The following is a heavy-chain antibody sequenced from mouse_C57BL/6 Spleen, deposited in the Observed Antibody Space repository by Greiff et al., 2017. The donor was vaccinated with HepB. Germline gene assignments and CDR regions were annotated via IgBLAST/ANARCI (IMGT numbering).Heavy chain of an antibody. CDR3: APYGSPWFAY. V-gene: IGHV1-4*01. CDR2: INPSSGYT. Sequence: QVQLQQSGAELARPGASVKMSCKASGYTFTSYTMHWVKQRPGQGLEWIGYINPSSGYTKYNQKFKDKATLTADKSSSTAYMQLSSLTSEDSAVYYCAPYGSPWFAYWGQGTLVTVSA. J-gene: IGHJ3*01. D-gene: IGHD1-1*01. CDR1: GYTFTSYT.